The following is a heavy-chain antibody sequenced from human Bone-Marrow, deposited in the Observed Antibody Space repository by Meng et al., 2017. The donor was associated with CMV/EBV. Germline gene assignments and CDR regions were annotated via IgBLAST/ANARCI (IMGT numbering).Heavy chain of an antibody. Sequence: GSLRLSCTVYGESFNGYYWNWIRQPPGKGLEWIGEINHSGTTNYNPSLKSRVTISVDTSKKQFSLKLTSVTAADTAVYYCARDRREVPYGMDVWGQGTTVTVSS. CDR1: GESFNGYY. V-gene: IGHV4-34*01. CDR2: INHSGTT. CDR3: ARDRREVPYGMDV. J-gene: IGHJ6*02. D-gene: IGHD1-26*01.